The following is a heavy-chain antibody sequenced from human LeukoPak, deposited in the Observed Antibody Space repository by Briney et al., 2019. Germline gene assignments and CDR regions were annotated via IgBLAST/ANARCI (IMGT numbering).Heavy chain of an antibody. Sequence: ASVKVSCKASGGTFSSYAISWVRQAPGQGLEWMGRIIPIFGTANYAQKFQGRVTITTDESTSTAYMELGSLRSEDTAVYYCARDSAALIVVATDDAFDIWGQGTMVTVSS. D-gene: IGHD3-22*01. CDR3: ARDSAALIVVATDDAFDI. J-gene: IGHJ3*02. V-gene: IGHV1-69*05. CDR2: IIPIFGTA. CDR1: GGTFSSYA.